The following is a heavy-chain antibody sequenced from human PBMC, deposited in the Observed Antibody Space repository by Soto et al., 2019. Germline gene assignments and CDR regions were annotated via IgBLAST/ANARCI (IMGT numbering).Heavy chain of an antibody. J-gene: IGHJ6*02. CDR2: ISAYNGNT. CDR3: ARGGPRGVVYYYYGMDV. V-gene: IGHV1-18*04. D-gene: IGHD3-10*01. Sequence: GPSVKVSCKASGYTFTSYGISWVRQAPGQGLEWMGWISAYNGNTNYAQKLQGRVTMTTDTSTSTAYMELRSLRSDDTAVYYCARGGPRGVVYYYYGMDVWGQGTTVTVSS. CDR1: GYTFTSYG.